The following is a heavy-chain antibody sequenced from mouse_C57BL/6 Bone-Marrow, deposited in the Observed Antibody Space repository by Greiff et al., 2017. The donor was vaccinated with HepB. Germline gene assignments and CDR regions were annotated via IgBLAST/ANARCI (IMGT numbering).Heavy chain of an antibody. V-gene: IGHV1-52*01. Sequence: VQLQQPGAELVRPGSSVKLSCKASGYTFTSYWMHWVKQRPIQGLEWIGNIDPSDSETHYNQKFKDKATLTVDKSSSTAYMQLSSLTSEDSAVYYCARGGIYYYGSSYGYWGQGTLVTVSA. CDR1: GYTFTSYW. CDR3: ARGGIYYYGSSYGY. J-gene: IGHJ3*01. D-gene: IGHD1-1*01. CDR2: IDPSDSET.